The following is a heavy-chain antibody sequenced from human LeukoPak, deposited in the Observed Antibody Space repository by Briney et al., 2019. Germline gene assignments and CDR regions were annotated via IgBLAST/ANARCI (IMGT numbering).Heavy chain of an antibody. J-gene: IGHJ4*02. D-gene: IGHD3-10*01. V-gene: IGHV3-7*01. CDR2: IKQDGSEK. Sequence: PGGSLRLSCAASGFTFSSYWMSWVRQAPGKGLEWVANIKQDGSEKYYVDSVKGRFTISRDNAKNSLYLQMNSLRAEDTAVYYCAKDLTPIYYGSGSISGPDYWGQGTLVTVSS. CDR3: AKDLTPIYYGSGSISGPDY. CDR1: GFTFSSYW.